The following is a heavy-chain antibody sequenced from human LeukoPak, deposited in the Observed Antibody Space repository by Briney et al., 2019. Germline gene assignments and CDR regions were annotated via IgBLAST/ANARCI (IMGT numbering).Heavy chain of an antibody. CDR2: IDPKNGNT. CDR1: GYSFTTYG. Sequence: ASVKVSCKAYGYSFTTYGINWVRQAPGQGLEWLGWIDPKNGNTNYLQKFQARLTLTADTSTSTVYMELRSLTFDDSAMYYCARDASAYNWGQGTLVTVS. V-gene: IGHV1-18*01. CDR3: ARDASAYN. J-gene: IGHJ4*02. D-gene: IGHD4-11*01.